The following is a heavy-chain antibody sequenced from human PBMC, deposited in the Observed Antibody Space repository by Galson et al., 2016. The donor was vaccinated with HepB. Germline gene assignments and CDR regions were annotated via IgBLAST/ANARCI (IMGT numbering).Heavy chain of an antibody. CDR3: GRDGGLTVVRGVNDY. Sequence: SETLSLTCAVSGGSISSSNWWSWVRQPPGKGLEWIGEIFHSGNVNYNPSLKARVIISIDKSKNHFSLRLNSVTAADTAVYYRGRDGGLTVVRGVNDYWGQGALVTVSS. J-gene: IGHJ4*02. V-gene: IGHV4/OR15-8*02. CDR1: GGSISSSNW. D-gene: IGHD3-10*01. CDR2: IFHSGNV.